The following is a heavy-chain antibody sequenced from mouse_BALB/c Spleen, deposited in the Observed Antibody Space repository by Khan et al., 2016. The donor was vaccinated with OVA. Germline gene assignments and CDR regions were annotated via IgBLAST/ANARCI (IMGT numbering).Heavy chain of an antibody. D-gene: IGHD4-1*01. Sequence: EVELVESGAELVKPGASVKLSCTASGFNIKDTYMHWVKQRPEQGLEWIGRIDPANGNTKYDPKFPGKATITADTSSNTAYLQLSSLTSEDTAVYYCARDYWDVFAYWGQGTLVTVSA. CDR3: ARDYWDVFAY. CDR2: IDPANGNT. V-gene: IGHV14-3*02. J-gene: IGHJ3*01. CDR1: GFNIKDTY.